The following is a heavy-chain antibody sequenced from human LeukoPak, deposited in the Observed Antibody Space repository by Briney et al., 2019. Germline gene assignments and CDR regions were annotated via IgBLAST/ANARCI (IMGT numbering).Heavy chain of an antibody. V-gene: IGHV3-30*02. CDR1: GFTFSDEG. CDR3: AKDGPHVPGDAFDI. Sequence: GGSLRLSCAASGFTFSDEGMHWVRQAPGKGLEWVSFIHVDANEIYYADSVKGRFTISRDNSKNTLYLQMNSLRAEDTAVYYCAKDGPHVPGDAFDIWGQGTMVTVSS. CDR2: IHVDANEI. D-gene: IGHD2-2*01. J-gene: IGHJ3*02.